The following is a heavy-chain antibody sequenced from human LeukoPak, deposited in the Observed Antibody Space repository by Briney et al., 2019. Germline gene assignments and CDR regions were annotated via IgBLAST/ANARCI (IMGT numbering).Heavy chain of an antibody. J-gene: IGHJ4*02. CDR3: ATTADYGDYLALDY. Sequence: SAILSLTCTVSGGSFRNYYWSWIRQPPGKGLEWIGYISDSWSTNYNPSLKSRYKPSLKSRVTISVDMSKNQFSLKLASVTAADTAVYYCATTADYGDYLALDYWGQGTLLTVRS. D-gene: IGHD4-17*01. V-gene: IGHV4-59*01. CDR1: GGSFRNYY. CDR2: ISDSWST.